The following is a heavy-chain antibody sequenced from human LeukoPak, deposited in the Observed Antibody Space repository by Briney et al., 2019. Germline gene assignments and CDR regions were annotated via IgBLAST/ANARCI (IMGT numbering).Heavy chain of an antibody. J-gene: IGHJ3*02. V-gene: IGHV3-30*18. CDR3: ANGYYYGSGSYYKEAFDI. Sequence: GGSLRLSCAASGFTFSNYGMHWVRQAPGKGREWVVVISYDGSNKYYADSVKGRFTISRDNSKNTLYPQMNSLRAEDTAVYYCANGYYYGSGSYYKEAFDIWGQGTMVTVSS. CDR1: GFTFSNYG. CDR2: ISYDGSNK. D-gene: IGHD3-10*01.